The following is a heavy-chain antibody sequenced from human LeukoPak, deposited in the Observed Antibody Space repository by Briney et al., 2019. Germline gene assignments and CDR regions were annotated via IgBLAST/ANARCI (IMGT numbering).Heavy chain of an antibody. D-gene: IGHD3-22*01. J-gene: IGHJ6*02. V-gene: IGHV1-3*01. CDR2: INAGNGNT. CDR3: ASRASGYLMDV. Sequence: GASVKVSCKASGYTFTSYAMHWVRQAPGQRLEWMGWINAGNGNTKYSLKFQGRVTITRDTSASTAYMELSSLRSEDTAVYYCASRASGYLMDVWGQGTTVTVSS. CDR1: GYTFTSYA.